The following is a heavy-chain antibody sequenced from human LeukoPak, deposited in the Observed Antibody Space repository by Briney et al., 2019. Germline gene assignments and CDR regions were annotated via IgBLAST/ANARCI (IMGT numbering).Heavy chain of an antibody. CDR3: AKGGEFSPNWFDP. J-gene: IGHJ5*02. Sequence: GGSLRLSCAASGFTFSSYGMHWVRQAXXXXXEWVAVISYDGSNKYYADSVKGRFTISRDNSKNTLYLQMNSLRAEDTAVYYCAKGGEFSPNWFDPWGQGTLVTVSS. CDR1: GFTFSSYG. D-gene: IGHD3-10*01. CDR2: ISYDGSNK. V-gene: IGHV3-30*18.